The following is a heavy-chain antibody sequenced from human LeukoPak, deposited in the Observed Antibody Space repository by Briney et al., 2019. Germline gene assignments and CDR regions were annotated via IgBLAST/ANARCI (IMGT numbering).Heavy chain of an antibody. CDR1: GFTFSSYA. J-gene: IGHJ4*02. V-gene: IGHV3-64*01. Sequence: GGSLRLSCAASGFTFSSYAMHWVRQAPGKGLEYVSAISSNGGSTYYANSVKGRFTISRDNSKNTLYLQMGSLRAEDMAVYYCARSSGSYPPDYWGQGTLVTVSS. CDR3: ARSSGSYPPDY. CDR2: ISSNGGST. D-gene: IGHD1-26*01.